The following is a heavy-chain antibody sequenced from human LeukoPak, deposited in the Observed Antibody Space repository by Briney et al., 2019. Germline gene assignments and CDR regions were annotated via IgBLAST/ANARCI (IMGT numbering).Heavy chain of an antibody. CDR1: GGSISSGGYY. V-gene: IGHV4-39*07. D-gene: IGHD6-19*01. Sequence: SETLSLTCTVSGGSISSGGYYWSWIRQPPGKGLEWIGEINHSGSTNYNPSLKSRVTISVDTSKNQFSLKLSSVTAADTAVYYCARGGRGSGRGGLDYWGQGTLVTVSS. CDR2: INHSGST. J-gene: IGHJ4*02. CDR3: ARGGRGSGRGGLDY.